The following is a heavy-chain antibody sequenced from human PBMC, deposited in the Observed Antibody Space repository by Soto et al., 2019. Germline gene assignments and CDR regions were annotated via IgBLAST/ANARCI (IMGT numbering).Heavy chain of an antibody. CDR2: IYYSRSD. D-gene: IGHD3-22*01. CDR1: GDSINSADYY. CDR3: ARVVQFYDSSGYSFYYFDY. Sequence: PWETLSLTCTVSGDSINSADYYWSWLRQPPGKGLEWIGYIYYSRSDYYNPSLGRRATITIDTSRNQFSLNLMSVTAADTAVYYCARVVQFYDSSGYSFYYFDYWGQGALVTVSS. V-gene: IGHV4-30-4*01. J-gene: IGHJ4*02.